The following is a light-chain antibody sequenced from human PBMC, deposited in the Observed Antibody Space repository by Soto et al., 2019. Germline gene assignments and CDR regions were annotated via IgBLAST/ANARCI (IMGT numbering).Light chain of an antibody. CDR1: QDIRTE. CDR3: LQDYSYPRT. CDR2: ATS. J-gene: IGKJ1*01. Sequence: AIQMTQSPSSLSSSVGDRVTITCRASQDIRTELGWYQQKPGKAPKLLIYATSSLQGGVPSRFSGSGPGTDFTLTFSSLQPEDFATYYCLQDYSYPRTFGQGTKVEIK. V-gene: IGKV1-6*01.